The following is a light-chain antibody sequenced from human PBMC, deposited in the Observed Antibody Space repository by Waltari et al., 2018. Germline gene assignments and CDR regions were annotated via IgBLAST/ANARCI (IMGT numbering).Light chain of an antibody. V-gene: IGLV2-14*03. CDR3: SSYTSSNTLV. J-gene: IGLJ2*01. CDR2: DVS. Sequence: QSALTQPASVSGSPGQSITISCTGTSGDVGGYSSVSWYQQHPGKAPRLIIYDVSNRPSGVSDRFSGSKSANTASLTISGLQAEDEADYYCSSYTSSNTLVFGGGTKLTVL. CDR1: SGDVGGYSS.